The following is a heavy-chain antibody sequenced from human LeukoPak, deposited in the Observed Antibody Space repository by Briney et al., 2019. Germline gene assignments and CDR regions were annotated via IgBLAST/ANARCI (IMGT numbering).Heavy chain of an antibody. CDR2: IIPILGIA. V-gene: IGHV1-69*04. D-gene: IGHD2-2*01. Sequence: SVKVSCKASGGTFSSYAISWVRQAPGQGLEWMGRIIPILGIANYAQKFQGRVTITADKSTSTAYMELSSLRSEDTAVYYCARAPLSAATYYYYYMDVWGKGTTVTVSS. CDR3: ARAPLSAATYYYYYMDV. J-gene: IGHJ6*03. CDR1: GGTFSSYA.